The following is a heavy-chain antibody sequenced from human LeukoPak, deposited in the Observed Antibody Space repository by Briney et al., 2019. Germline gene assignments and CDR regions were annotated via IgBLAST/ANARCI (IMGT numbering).Heavy chain of an antibody. D-gene: IGHD3-22*01. CDR3: ARGEGYDYDSTTNVDY. CDR1: GFTFSSYS. V-gene: IGHV3-48*01. CDR2: ISSSSTI. J-gene: IGHJ4*02. Sequence: GGSLRLSCAASGFTFSSYSMNWVRQAPGKGLEWVSFISSSSTIYYADSVKGRFTISRDNAKNSLYLQMNSLRAEDTAVYYCARGEGYDYDSTTNVDYWGQGTLVTVSS.